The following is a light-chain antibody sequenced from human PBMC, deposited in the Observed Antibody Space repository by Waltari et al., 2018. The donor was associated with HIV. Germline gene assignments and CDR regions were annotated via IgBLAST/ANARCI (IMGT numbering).Light chain of an antibody. J-gene: IGLJ2*01. Sequence: QSVLTQTPSASGTPGQRVTISCSGSTSDIGSNSVNWFQQFPGTPPQLLIYKNDQRPSGVSDPFSGSQSGTSASLAISGLRTEGESDFYCAAWDDIRSGWIFGGGTKRTGL. CDR2: KND. CDR1: TSDIGSNS. CDR3: AAWDDIRSGWI. V-gene: IGLV1-47*01.